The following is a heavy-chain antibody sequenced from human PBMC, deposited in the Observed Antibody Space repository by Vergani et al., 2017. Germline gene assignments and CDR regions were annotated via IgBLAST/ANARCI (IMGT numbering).Heavy chain of an antibody. V-gene: IGHV3-30*18. CDR3: AKDVAYYDFWSGSPGRGGFDY. CDR1: GFTFSSYG. D-gene: IGHD3-3*01. Sequence: QVQLVESGGGVVQPGRSLRLSCAASGFTFSSYGMHWVRQAPGKGLEWVAVISYDGSNKYYADSVKGRFTISRDNSKNTLYLQMNSLRAEDTAVYYCAKDVAYYDFWSGSPGRGGFDYWGQGTLVTVSS. CDR2: ISYDGSNK. J-gene: IGHJ4*02.